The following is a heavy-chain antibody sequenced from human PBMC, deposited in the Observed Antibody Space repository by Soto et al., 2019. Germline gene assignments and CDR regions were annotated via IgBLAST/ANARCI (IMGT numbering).Heavy chain of an antibody. CDR1: GYTFTSYY. V-gene: IGHV1-46*01. CDR2: INPSGGST. J-gene: IGHJ4*02. CDR3: AREESVRYYYDSSGYTLDY. Sequence: ASVKVSCKASGYTFTSYYMQWVRQAPGQGLEWMGIINPSGGSTSYAQKFQGRVTMTRDTSTSTVYMELSSLRSEDTAVYYCAREESVRYYYDSSGYTLDYWGQGTLVTVSS. D-gene: IGHD3-22*01.